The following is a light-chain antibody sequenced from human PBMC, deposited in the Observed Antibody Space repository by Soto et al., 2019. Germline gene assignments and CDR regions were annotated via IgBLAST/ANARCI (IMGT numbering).Light chain of an antibody. CDR2: DVS. CDR3: SSYTSSSTYV. J-gene: IGLJ1*01. Sequence: QSVLTQPASVSGSPGQSITISCTGTSSDVGGYNYVSWYQQYPGKDPKLMIYDVSYRPSGVSNRFSGSKSGNTASLTISGLQAEDEADYYCSSYTSSSTYVFGTGTKVTVL. CDR1: SSDVGGYNY. V-gene: IGLV2-14*01.